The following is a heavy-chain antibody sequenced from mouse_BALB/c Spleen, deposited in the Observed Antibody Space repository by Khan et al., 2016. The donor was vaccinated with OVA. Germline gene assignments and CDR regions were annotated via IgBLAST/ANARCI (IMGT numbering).Heavy chain of an antibody. D-gene: IGHD2-14*01. V-gene: IGHV9-4*02. Sequence: VQLDESGPELKKPGETVRLPCKAPGYTFTTAGMQRVQKMLGTGLKGIGWIDTHLGVPKYEEDFKGRLAFSLETSASTAYLQSTNHKNEDTATYFCAMEGAAYSRHDGGAMENWGQGTSVTVSS. CDR3: AMEGAAYSRHDGGAMEN. CDR2: IDTHLGVP. CDR1: GYTFTTAG. J-gene: IGHJ4*01.